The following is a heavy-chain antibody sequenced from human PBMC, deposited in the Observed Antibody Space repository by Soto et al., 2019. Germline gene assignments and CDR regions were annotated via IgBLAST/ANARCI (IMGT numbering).Heavy chain of an antibody. CDR2: INSDGSNT. CDR3: ARHESSSSWCFPPLV. CDR1: GLTFSNYW. Sequence: GGSLRLSCAASGLTFSNYWMHWVRQAPGKGLVWVSRINSDGSNTAYADSVKGRFTISRDNAKNTLFLQMSGLRAEDTAVYYCARHESSSSWCFPPLVWGQGTLVTVSS. J-gene: IGHJ4*02. D-gene: IGHD6-13*01. V-gene: IGHV3-74*01.